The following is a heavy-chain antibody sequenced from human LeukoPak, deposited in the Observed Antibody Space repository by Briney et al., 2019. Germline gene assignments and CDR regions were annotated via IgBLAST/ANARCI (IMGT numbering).Heavy chain of an antibody. V-gene: IGHV3-49*04. Sequence: QPGGSLRLSCTASVFTLVDYAMTCGRQAPGGGLEPVGFIRIKADGGTTEYAACVKGRFTISRDHTQSIAYLQINRLKSADTPAYYRTRVLYCRGGSCSFDPWGQGGLLTLSP. D-gene: IGHD2-15*01. CDR1: VFTLVDYA. CDR3: TRVLYCRGGSCSFDP. CDR2: IRIKADGGTT. J-gene: IGHJ5*02.